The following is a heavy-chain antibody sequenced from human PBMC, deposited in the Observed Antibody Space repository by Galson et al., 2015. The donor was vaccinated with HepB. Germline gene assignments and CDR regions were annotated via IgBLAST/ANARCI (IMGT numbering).Heavy chain of an antibody. V-gene: IGHV1-69*13. CDR2: IIPIFGTA. D-gene: IGHD1-7*01. J-gene: IGHJ6*03. Sequence: SVKVSCKASGGTFSSYAISWVRQAPGQGLEWMGGIIPIFGTANYAQKFQGRVTITADESTSTAYMELSSLRSEDTAVYYCGGTRNYGFLYYYYMDVWGKGTTVTVSS. CDR3: GGTRNYGFLYYYYMDV. CDR1: GGTFSSYA.